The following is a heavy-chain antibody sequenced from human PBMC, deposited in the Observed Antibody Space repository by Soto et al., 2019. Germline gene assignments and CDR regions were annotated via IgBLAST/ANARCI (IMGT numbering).Heavy chain of an antibody. V-gene: IGHV3-66*04. D-gene: IGHD3-10*01. CDR3: ARQGSDYGGAYFGY. CDR1: GVTVSSNY. CDR2: IYSGGST. Sequence: EVQLVESGGGLVQPGGSLRLSCAASGVTVSSNYMSWVRQAPGKGLEWVSVIYSGGSTYYADSVQGRFTISRDNSKHTLHLPMNSLRVEVMAVYYCARQGSDYGGAYFGYWGQGTLVSVSS. J-gene: IGHJ4*02.